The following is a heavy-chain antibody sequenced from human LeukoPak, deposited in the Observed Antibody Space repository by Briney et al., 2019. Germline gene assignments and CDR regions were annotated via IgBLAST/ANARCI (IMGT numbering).Heavy chain of an antibody. J-gene: IGHJ6*03. CDR1: GYTFTGYY. CDR3: ARVVLPYYYYYYMDV. V-gene: IGHV1-2*02. CDR2: INPNSGGT. Sequence: GASVKVSCKASGYTFTGYYMHWVRQAPGQGLEWMGWINPNSGGTNYAQKFQGRVTMTRDTSISTAYMELSRLRSDDTAVYYCARVVLPYYYYYYMDVWGKGTTVTVSS. D-gene: IGHD4/OR15-4a*01.